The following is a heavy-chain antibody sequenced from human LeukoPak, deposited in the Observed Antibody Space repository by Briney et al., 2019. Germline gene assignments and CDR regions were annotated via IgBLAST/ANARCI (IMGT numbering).Heavy chain of an antibody. V-gene: IGHV1-69*13. Sequence: SVKVSCKASGGTFSSYAISWVRQAPGQGLEWMGGIIPIFGTANYAQKFQGRVTITADESTSTAYMELSSPRSEDTAVYYCARVGCSSTSCYLGHWFDPWGQGTLVTVSS. CDR2: IIPIFGTA. CDR3: ARVGCSSTSCYLGHWFDP. D-gene: IGHD2-2*01. CDR1: GGTFSSYA. J-gene: IGHJ5*02.